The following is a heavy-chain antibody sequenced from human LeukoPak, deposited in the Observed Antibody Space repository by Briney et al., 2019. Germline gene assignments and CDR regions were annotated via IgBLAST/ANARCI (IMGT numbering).Heavy chain of an antibody. CDR2: ISSSGSTI. CDR3: ARGGSNYDFWSGYLFDY. V-gene: IGHV3-48*04. J-gene: IGHJ4*02. D-gene: IGHD3-3*01. CDR1: GFTFSSYS. Sequence: GGSLRLSCAASGFTFSSYSMNWVRQAPGKGLEWVSYISSSGSTIYYADSVKGRFTISRDNAKNSLYLQMNSLRAEDTAVYYCARGGSNYDFWSGYLFDYWGQGTLVTVSS.